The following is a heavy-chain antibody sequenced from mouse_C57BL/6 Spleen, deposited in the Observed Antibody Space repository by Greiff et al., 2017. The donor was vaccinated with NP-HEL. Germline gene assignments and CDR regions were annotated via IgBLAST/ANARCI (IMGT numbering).Heavy chain of an antibody. J-gene: IGHJ4*01. CDR3: ARRNYGILYAMDY. Sequence: VQLQQSGAELAKPGASVKLSCKASGYTFTSYWMHWVKQRPGQGLEWIGYINPSSGYTKYNQKFKDKATLTADKSSSTAYMQLSSLTYEDSAVYYSARRNYGILYAMDYWGQGTSVTVSS. CDR1: GYTFTSYW. CDR2: INPSSGYT. D-gene: IGHD2-1*01. V-gene: IGHV1-7*01.